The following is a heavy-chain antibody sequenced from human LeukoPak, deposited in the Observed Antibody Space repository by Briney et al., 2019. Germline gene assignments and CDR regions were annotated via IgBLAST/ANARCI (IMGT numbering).Heavy chain of an antibody. CDR2: IYSGGST. D-gene: IGHD4-11*01. V-gene: IGHV3-53*01. J-gene: IGHJ6*03. Sequence: PGGSLRLSCAASGFTVSSNYMSWVRQAPGKGLEWVSVIYSGGSTYYADSVKGRFTISRDNSKNTLYLQMNSLRAEDTAVYYCASGSSPTVTTWGKTYYMDVWGKGTTVTVSS. CDR3: ASGSSPTVTTWGKTYYMDV. CDR1: GFTVSSNY.